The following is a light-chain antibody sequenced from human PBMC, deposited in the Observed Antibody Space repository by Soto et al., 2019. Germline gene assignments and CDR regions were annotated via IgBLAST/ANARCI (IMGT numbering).Light chain of an antibody. Sequence: EIELTQSPATLPLFPGERATLSCRASENVYDYLAWYQQKPGQAPRLLIYAALNRATVIPARFSGSGSATDFTLTISSLEPEDFGVYSCQQRSKWVTFGRGTKVEIK. J-gene: IGKJ4*01. CDR3: QQRSKWVT. CDR1: ENVYDY. CDR2: AAL. V-gene: IGKV3-11*01.